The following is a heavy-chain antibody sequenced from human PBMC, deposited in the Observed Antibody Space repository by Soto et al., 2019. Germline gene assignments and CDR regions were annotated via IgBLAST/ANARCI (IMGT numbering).Heavy chain of an antibody. CDR3: AKEASRRIRLYYFDY. CDR1: GFTFSSYG. V-gene: IGHV3-30*18. CDR2: ISYDGSNK. Sequence: QVQLVESGGGVVQPGRSLRLSCAASGFTFSSYGMHWVRQAPGKGLEWVAVISYDGSNKYYADSVKGRFTISRDNSKNTLYLQMNSLRAEDKAVYYCAKEASRRIRLYYFDYWGQGTVVTVST. D-gene: IGHD3-3*01. J-gene: IGHJ4*02.